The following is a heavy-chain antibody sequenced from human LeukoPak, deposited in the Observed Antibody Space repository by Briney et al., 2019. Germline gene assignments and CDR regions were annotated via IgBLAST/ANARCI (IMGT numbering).Heavy chain of an antibody. Sequence: ASVKVSCKASGGTFSSYAISWVRQAPGQGLEWVGWISSYNGNTNYAQKVQGRLTMTTDTSTSTAYMELRSLRSDDTAVYYCARGNDYGNPLDYWGQGTQVTVSS. CDR1: GGTFSSYA. CDR2: ISSYNGNT. J-gene: IGHJ4*02. V-gene: IGHV1-18*01. D-gene: IGHD4-11*01. CDR3: ARGNDYGNPLDY.